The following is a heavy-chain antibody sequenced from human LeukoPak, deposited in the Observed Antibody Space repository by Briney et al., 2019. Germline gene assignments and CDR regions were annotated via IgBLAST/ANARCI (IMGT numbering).Heavy chain of an antibody. CDR1: GFTFNSYG. Sequence: PEGSLRLSCAASGFTFNSYGMHWVRQAPGKGLEWVANINQGGSVKYYVDSVKGRFTISRDDAESSLYVQMNSLRDEDTAVYYCARFGYSGWNLEYWGQGTLVTVSS. CDR3: ARFGYSGWNLEY. D-gene: IGHD5-12*01. V-gene: IGHV3-7*01. CDR2: INQGGSVK. J-gene: IGHJ4*02.